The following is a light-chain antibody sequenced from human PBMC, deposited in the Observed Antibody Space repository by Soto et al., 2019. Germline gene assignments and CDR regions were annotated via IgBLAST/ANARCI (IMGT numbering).Light chain of an antibody. CDR1: SSDVGSYKD. CDR3: CAYADTFYV. V-gene: IGLV2-11*01. CDR2: DVS. Sequence: QSALTQPRSVSGSPGQSVTISCTGTSSDVGSYKDVSWYQHHPGKVPKLMIYDVSERPSGVPDRFSGSKSGNTASLTISGHQAEDEAIYYCCAYADTFYVFGTGTKLTVL. J-gene: IGLJ1*01.